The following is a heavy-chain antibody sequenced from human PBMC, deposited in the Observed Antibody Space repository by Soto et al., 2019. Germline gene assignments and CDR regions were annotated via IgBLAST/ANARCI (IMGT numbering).Heavy chain of an antibody. CDR2: INHSGST. J-gene: IGHJ6*02. D-gene: IGHD2-2*01. CDR1: GGSFSAYY. CDR3: ARGGACSISVYYYTMDV. Sequence: QVQLQQWGAGLLKPSETLSLTCAVYGGSFSAYYWSWIRQPPGKGLEWIGEINHSGSTNYTPSLKSRVTISVDTSKNQFSLKLTSVTAADTAVYYCARGGACSISVYYYTMDVWGQGTTVTVSS. V-gene: IGHV4-34*01.